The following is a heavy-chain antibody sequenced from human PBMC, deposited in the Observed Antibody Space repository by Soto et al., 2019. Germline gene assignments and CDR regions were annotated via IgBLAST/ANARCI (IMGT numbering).Heavy chain of an antibody. CDR2: IKQDGSEK. CDR1: GFTFSSHW. V-gene: IGHV3-7*03. CDR3: ARHSSGYYPNYYYYYGMDV. J-gene: IGHJ6*02. Sequence: GSLRLSCAASGFTFSSHWMSWVRQAPGKGLEWVANIKQDGSEKYYVDSVKGRFTISRDNAKNSLYLQMNSLRAEDTAVYYGARHSSGYYPNYYYYYGMDVWGQGTTVTVSS. D-gene: IGHD3-22*01.